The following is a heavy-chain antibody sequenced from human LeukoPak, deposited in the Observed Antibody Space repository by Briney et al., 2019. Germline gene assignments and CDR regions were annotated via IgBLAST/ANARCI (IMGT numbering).Heavy chain of an antibody. J-gene: IGHJ4*02. CDR3: ARWFGDDY. CDR1: GYTFTGYY. CDR2: INPDSGDT. Sequence: GASVKVSCKASGYTFTGYYMHWVRQAPGQGLEWMGWINPDSGDTNYAQTFQGRVTVTRDTSIRTVYLELSRLRSDDTAVYYCARWFGDDYWGQGTRVIVSS. D-gene: IGHD3-10*01. V-gene: IGHV1-2*02.